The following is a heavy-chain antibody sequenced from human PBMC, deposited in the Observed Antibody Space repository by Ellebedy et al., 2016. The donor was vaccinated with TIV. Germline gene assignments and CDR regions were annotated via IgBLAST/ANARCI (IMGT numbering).Heavy chain of an antibody. J-gene: IGHJ4*02. V-gene: IGHV1-8*01. CDR3: ARGYYYDSSGYPTASLEYYFDY. Sequence: AASVKVSCKASAYTFTSYDINWVRQSTRQGLEGMGWMNPNSGSTGYAQKLQGRVTMTRNTSISTAYMELSSLRSEDTAVYYCARGYYYDSSGYPTASLEYYFDYWGQGTLVTVSS. CDR2: MNPNSGST. CDR1: AYTFTSYD. D-gene: IGHD3-22*01.